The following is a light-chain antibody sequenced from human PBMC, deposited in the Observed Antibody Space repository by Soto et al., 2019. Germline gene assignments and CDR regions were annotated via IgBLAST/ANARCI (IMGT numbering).Light chain of an antibody. CDR2: DVS. J-gene: IGLJ1*01. CDR3: SSYTSSSNLVV. V-gene: IGLV2-14*01. Sequence: QSVLTQPASVSGSPGQSITISCTGTSSDVGGYNYVSWYQQHPGKAPKLMIYDVSNRPSGVSNRFSGSKSGNTASLTISGLQAEDEADYYCSSYTSSSNLVVFGTGTKVTVL. CDR1: SSDVGGYNY.